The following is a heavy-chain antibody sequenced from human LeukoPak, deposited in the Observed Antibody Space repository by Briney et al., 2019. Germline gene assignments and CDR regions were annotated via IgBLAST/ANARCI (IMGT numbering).Heavy chain of an antibody. CDR1: GFTFSNYA. D-gene: IGHD6-13*01. Sequence: GGSLRLSCAASGFTFSNYAMSWVRQAPGKGLEWVSDISGSGDNTYYADSVKGRFTISRDNSKNTLYLQMNSLRAEDTAVYYCAREQQPAEGGFDYWGQGTLVTVSS. J-gene: IGHJ4*02. V-gene: IGHV3-23*01. CDR2: ISGSGDNT. CDR3: AREQQPAEGGFDY.